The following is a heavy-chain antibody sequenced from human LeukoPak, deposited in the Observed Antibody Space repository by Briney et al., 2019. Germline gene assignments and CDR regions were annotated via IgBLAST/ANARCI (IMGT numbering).Heavy chain of an antibody. D-gene: IGHD3-22*01. CDR3: ARDKGDYDSSGSLFVF. CDR1: GFSFSRYW. CDR2: IKQDGGEI. Sequence: GSLRLSCAASGFSFSRYWMSWVRQVPRKGLEWVANIKQDGGEIYYVDSVKGRFTISRDNAKNSLYLQMNSLRAEDTAVYYCARDKGDYDSSGSLFVFGGQGTKVTVSS. J-gene: IGHJ4*02. V-gene: IGHV3-7*03.